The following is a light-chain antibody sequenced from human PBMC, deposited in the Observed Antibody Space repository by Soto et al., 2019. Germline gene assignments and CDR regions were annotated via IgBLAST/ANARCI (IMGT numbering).Light chain of an antibody. CDR2: DAS. V-gene: IGKV1-5*01. Sequence: DIQMPQSPSTLSASVGDRVTITCRASQSISSWLAWYQQKPGKAPKLLIYDASSLESGVPSRFSGSGSGTEFTLNISSLQPDDFSTYYCQQYNSYPFTFGPGTKVDIK. J-gene: IGKJ3*01. CDR3: QQYNSYPFT. CDR1: QSISSW.